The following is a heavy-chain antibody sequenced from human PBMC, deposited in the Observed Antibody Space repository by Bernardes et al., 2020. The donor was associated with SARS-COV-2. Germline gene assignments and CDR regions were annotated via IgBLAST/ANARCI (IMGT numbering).Heavy chain of an antibody. CDR2: IYYSGST. CDR3: ARAILGVDYLYYFDY. J-gene: IGHJ4*02. CDR1: GGSISSYY. V-gene: IGHV4-59*01. D-gene: IGHD3-16*01. Sequence: SETLSLTCTVSGGSISSYYWSWIRQPPGKGLEWIGYIYYSGSTNYNPSLNSRVTISVDTSKNQFSLKLSSVTAADTAVYYCARAILGVDYLYYFDYWGQGTLVTVSS.